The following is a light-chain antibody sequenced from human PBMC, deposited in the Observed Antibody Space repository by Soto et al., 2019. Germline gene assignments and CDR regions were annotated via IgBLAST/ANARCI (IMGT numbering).Light chain of an antibody. V-gene: IGKV3-15*01. J-gene: IGKJ1*01. CDR1: QDVLTN. Sequence: EIVMTQSPATLSVSPVEIATLSCRASQDVLTNLAWYQQKPGQSPRLLIYRASTRATGVPARFSGSGSGTEFTLTISSLQSEDFAVYYCQQYNNWPKMFGQGTKVDIK. CDR3: QQYNNWPKM. CDR2: RAS.